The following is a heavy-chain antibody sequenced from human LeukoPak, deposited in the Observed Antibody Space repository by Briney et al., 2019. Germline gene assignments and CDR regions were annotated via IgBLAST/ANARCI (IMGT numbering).Heavy chain of an antibody. CDR1: GYTFTGYY. CDR3: ASDCDSSGWYPDAFDI. Sequence: ASVKVSCKASGYTFTGYYMHWVRQAPGQGLEWMGWINPNSGGTNYAQKFQGRVTMTRDTSISTAYMELSRLRSDDTAVYYCASDCDSSGWYPDAFDIWGQGTMVTVSS. J-gene: IGHJ3*02. D-gene: IGHD6-19*01. V-gene: IGHV1-2*02. CDR2: INPNSGGT.